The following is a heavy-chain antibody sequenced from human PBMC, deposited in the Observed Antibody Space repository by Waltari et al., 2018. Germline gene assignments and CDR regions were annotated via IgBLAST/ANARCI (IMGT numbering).Heavy chain of an antibody. CDR3: ATVLTTVPTYWFDP. J-gene: IGHJ5*02. CDR2: VDPANSET. D-gene: IGHD4-4*01. CDR1: GYTFTDYY. Sequence: EVQLVQSGAEVKKPGATVKISCNASGYTFTDYYIPWGQQSPGKELVWMGRVDPANSETIYAEKFQGRVTINADTSTDTAYMELSSLRSEDTAVYYCATVLTTVPTYWFDPWGQGTLVTVSS. V-gene: IGHV1-69-2*01.